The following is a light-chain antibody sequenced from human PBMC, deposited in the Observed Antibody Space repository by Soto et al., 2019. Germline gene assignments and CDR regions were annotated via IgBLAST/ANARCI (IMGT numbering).Light chain of an antibody. Sequence: EIVMTQSPATLSLSPGERATLSCRASQSVGGDLVWFQQRPGRAPRLLIYGAANRATGVPDRFSGSGAGTLFTLTISNLQSVDFAVYYCQQRNTWPPITFGQGTRLEIK. CDR3: QQRNTWPPIT. CDR2: GAA. V-gene: IGKV3-15*01. J-gene: IGKJ5*01. CDR1: QSVGGD.